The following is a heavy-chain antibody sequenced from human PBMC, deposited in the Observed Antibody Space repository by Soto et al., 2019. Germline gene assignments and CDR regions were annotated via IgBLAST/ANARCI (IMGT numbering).Heavy chain of an antibody. CDR2: IYPGDSDT. V-gene: IGHV5-51*01. CDR3: ERLSKYYDFWSGYSNWFDT. CDR1: GYSFTSYW. Sequence: DSLKISCKGSGYSFTSYWIGWVRQMPGKGLEWMGIIYPGDSDTRYSPSFQGQVTISADKSISTAYLQWSSLKASDTAMYYCERLSKYYDFWSGYSNWFDTWGQGTLVPVSA. J-gene: IGHJ5*02. D-gene: IGHD3-3*01.